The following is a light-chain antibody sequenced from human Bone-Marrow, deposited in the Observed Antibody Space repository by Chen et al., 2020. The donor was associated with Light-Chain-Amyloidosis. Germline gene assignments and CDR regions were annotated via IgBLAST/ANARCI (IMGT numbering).Light chain of an antibody. CDR1: SGSIATNY. V-gene: IGLV6-57*01. CDR3: QSYHGRSQRV. Sequence: NFMLTQPHSVSESPGKTVIISCTRSSGSIATNYVQWYQQRPGSSPTTVIYEDDQRPSGVPHQFSVSIDRSSNSASLPISGLKTEDEADYYCQSYHGRSQRVFGGGTKLTVL. CDR2: EDD. J-gene: IGLJ3*02.